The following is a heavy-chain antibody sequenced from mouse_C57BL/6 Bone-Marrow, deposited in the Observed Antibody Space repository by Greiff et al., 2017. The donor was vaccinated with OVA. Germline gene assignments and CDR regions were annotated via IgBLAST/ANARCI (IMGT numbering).Heavy chain of an antibody. V-gene: IGHV1-82*01. CDR2: IYPGEGDA. Sequence: QVQLQQSGPELVKPGASVKISCKASGYAFSSSWMNWVKPRHGKGLEWIGRIYPGEGDANYDGKFTGKATLTAAKSSSTAYMQLSSLTSEDSAVYFCARGIYYGYGLDWYFDVWGTGTTVTVSS. D-gene: IGHD2-2*01. CDR1: GYAFSSSW. J-gene: IGHJ1*03. CDR3: ARGIYYGYGLDWYFDV.